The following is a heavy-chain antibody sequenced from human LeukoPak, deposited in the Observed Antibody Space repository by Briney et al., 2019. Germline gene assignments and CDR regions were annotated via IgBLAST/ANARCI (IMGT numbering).Heavy chain of an antibody. Sequence: GGSLRLSCAASGFTFSSDAMGWGRQAPGKGLEWVSVVSGGGGSTYYADSVKGRFTISRDNSKNTLYLQMNSLRAEDTAVYYCAKMNAKYYDSSGYYVDYWGQGTLVTVSS. D-gene: IGHD3-22*01. CDR2: VSGGGGST. CDR1: GFTFSSDA. V-gene: IGHV3-23*01. CDR3: AKMNAKYYDSSGYYVDY. J-gene: IGHJ4*02.